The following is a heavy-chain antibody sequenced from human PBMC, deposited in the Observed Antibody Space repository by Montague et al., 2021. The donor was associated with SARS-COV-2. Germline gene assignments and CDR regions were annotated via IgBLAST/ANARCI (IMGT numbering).Heavy chain of an antibody. J-gene: IGHJ3*02. V-gene: IGHV4-59*01. CDR3: ARVATIGYCSSTSCSDAFDI. CDR2: IYYSGST. Sequence: SETLSLTCTVSGGSISTYYWSWIRQPPGKGLEWIGYIYYSGSTNYNPSLKSRVTISVDTSKNQFSLKLSSVTAADTAVYYCARVATIGYCSSTSCSDAFDIWGQGTMVTVSS. D-gene: IGHD2-2*01. CDR1: GGSISTYY.